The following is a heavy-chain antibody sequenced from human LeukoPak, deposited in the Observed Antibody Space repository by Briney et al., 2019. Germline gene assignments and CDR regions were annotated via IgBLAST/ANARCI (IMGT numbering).Heavy chain of an antibody. CDR2: INPNSGGT. J-gene: IGHJ4*02. CDR1: GYTFTGYY. Sequence: GASVKVSCKASGYTFTGYYMHWVRQAPGQGLEWMGRINPNSGGTNYSQKFQGRVTMTRDTSISTAYKELSRLRSDDTAVYYCARGLHCSGGSCYSGFDYWGQGTLVTVSS. V-gene: IGHV1-2*06. CDR3: ARGLHCSGGSCYSGFDY. D-gene: IGHD2-15*01.